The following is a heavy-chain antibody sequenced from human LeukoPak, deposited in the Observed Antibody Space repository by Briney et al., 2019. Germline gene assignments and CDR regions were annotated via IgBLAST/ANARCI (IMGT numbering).Heavy chain of an antibody. CDR2: IYYSGST. Sequence: SETLSLTCAVYGGSFSGYYWSWIRQPPGKGLEWIGYIYYSGSTYYNPSLKSRVTISVDTSKNQFSLKLSSVTAADTAVYYCARVGDSTSYYGMDVWGQGTTVTVSS. D-gene: IGHD3-16*01. CDR3: ARVGDSTSYYGMDV. CDR1: GGSFSGYY. V-gene: IGHV4-30-4*01. J-gene: IGHJ6*02.